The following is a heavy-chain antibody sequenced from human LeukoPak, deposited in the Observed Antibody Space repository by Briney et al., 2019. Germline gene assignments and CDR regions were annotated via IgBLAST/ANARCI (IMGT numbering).Heavy chain of an antibody. V-gene: IGHV4-59*01. CDR3: AREVARDEILDY. Sequence: DPSETLSLTCTVSGGSISSYYWSWIRQPPGKGLEWIGYIYYSGSTNYNPSLKSRVTISVDTSKNQFSLKLSSVTAADTAVYYCAREVARDEILDYWGQGTLVTVSS. D-gene: IGHD2-15*01. CDR2: IYYSGST. J-gene: IGHJ4*02. CDR1: GGSISSYY.